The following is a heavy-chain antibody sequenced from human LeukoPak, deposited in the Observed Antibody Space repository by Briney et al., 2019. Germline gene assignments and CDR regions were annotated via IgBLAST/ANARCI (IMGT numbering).Heavy chain of an antibody. Sequence: PSEILSLTCTVSGGSSSSSRYYWGWIRQPPGKGLEWIGSTYYSGSTYYNPSLKSRVTISVDTSKNQFSLKLSSVTATDTAVYYCARHPYQLLWLSWFDPWGQGTLVTVSS. V-gene: IGHV4-39*01. D-gene: IGHD2-2*01. CDR2: TYYSGST. CDR1: GGSSSSSRYY. J-gene: IGHJ5*02. CDR3: ARHPYQLLWLSWFDP.